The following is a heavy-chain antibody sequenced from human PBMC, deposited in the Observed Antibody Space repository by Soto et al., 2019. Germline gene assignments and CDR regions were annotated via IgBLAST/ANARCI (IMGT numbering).Heavy chain of an antibody. CDR3: ARGRSSGYYGSDAFDI. CDR1: GYTFTGYY. CDR2: INPNSGGT. V-gene: IGHV1-2*04. J-gene: IGHJ3*02. D-gene: IGHD3-22*01. Sequence: QVPLVQSGAEVKKPGASVKVSCKASGYTFTGYYMHWVRQAPGQGLEWMGWINPNSGGTNYAQKFQGWVTMTRDTSISTAYMELSRLRSDDTAVYYCARGRSSGYYGSDAFDIWGQGTMVTVSS.